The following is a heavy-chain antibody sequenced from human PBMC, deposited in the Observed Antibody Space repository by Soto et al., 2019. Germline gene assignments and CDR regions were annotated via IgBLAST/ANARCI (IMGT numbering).Heavy chain of an antibody. CDR2: IIPILGIA. J-gene: IGHJ6*02. CDR3: ATLKGVPAAILYAGMDV. Sequence: QVQLVQSGAEVKKPGSSVKVSCKASGGTFSSYTISWVRQAPGQGLEWMGRIIPILGIANYAQKFQGRVTITAEKSTSTAYMELSSLRSEDTAVYYCATLKGVPAAILYAGMDVWGQGTTVTVSS. V-gene: IGHV1-69*02. CDR1: GGTFSSYT. D-gene: IGHD2-2*02.